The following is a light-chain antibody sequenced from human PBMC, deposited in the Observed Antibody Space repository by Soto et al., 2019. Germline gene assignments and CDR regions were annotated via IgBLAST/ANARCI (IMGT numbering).Light chain of an antibody. CDR1: QGISTY. J-gene: IGKJ1*01. V-gene: IGKV1-39*01. CDR3: QQYNNWPRT. CDR2: AAS. Sequence: DIQMTQSPSSLSASVGDRVTITCRASQGISTYLNWYQQKPGKAPKLLIYAASSLQSGVPSRFSGSGSETDFTLTISSLQSEDFAVYYCQQYNNWPRTFGQGTKV.